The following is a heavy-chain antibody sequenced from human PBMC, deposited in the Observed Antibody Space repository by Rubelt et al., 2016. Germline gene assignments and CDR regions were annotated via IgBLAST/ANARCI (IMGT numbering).Heavy chain of an antibody. CDR1: GYTFSAYY. J-gene: IGHJ4*02. Sequence: QVQLLQSGAEMREPGASVRVSCKASGYTFSAYYIHWVRQAPGQGLEWMGWINPKSGATNFAQKFQVRVTMTRDTSISTAYMELNGLGSDDTAMYYCARRGSGMGPDYWGQGTLVTV. D-gene: IGHD3-10*01. V-gene: IGHV1-2*02. CDR2: INPKSGAT. CDR3: ARRGSGMGPDY.